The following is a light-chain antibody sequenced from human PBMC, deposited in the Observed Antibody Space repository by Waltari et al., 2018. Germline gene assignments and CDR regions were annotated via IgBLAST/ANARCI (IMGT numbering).Light chain of an antibody. V-gene: IGLV2-14*03. J-gene: IGLJ2*01. CDR1: SSDVGGYNH. Sequence: QSALTQPASVSGSPGQSITISCTGTSSDVGGYNHVSWYLQHPPKAPKLLIYDVYNRPASVSNRLSGSKSGYTASLTISGLQAEDEAVYYCSSYTSSSTVIFGGGTKLTVL. CDR2: DVY. CDR3: SSYTSSSTVI.